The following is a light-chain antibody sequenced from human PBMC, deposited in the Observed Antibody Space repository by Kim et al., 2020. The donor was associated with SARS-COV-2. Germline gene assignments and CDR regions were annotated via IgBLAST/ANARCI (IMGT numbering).Light chain of an antibody. CDR3: QQYSIYWT. V-gene: IGKV1-13*02. Sequence: SASVGDRVTITCRASQGISSALAWYQQKPGKAPSLLIYGASSLESAVPSRFSGTGSGTEFTLTISSLQPDDVATYYCQQYSIYWTFGQGTKVDIK. J-gene: IGKJ1*01. CDR1: QGISSA. CDR2: GAS.